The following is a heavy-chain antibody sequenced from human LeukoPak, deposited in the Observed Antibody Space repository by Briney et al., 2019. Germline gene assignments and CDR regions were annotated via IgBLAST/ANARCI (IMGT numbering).Heavy chain of an antibody. CDR2: IYYSGST. CDR1: GGSFSSYY. Sequence: SETLSLTCAVYGGSFSSYYWSWIRQPPGKGLEWIGYIYYSGSTNYNPSLKSRVTISVDTSKNQFSLKLSSVTAADTAVYYCARVGLYDFWSGYYTGYYYYYYMDVWGKGTTVTVSS. V-gene: IGHV4-59*01. CDR3: ARVGLYDFWSGYYTGYYYYYYMDV. J-gene: IGHJ6*03. D-gene: IGHD3-3*01.